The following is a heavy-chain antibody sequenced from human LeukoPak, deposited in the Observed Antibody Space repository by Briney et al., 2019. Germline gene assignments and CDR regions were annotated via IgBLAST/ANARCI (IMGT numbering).Heavy chain of an antibody. Sequence: SVKVSCKASGGTFSSYAISWVRQAPGQRLEWMGGIIPIFGTANYAQKFQGRVTITADESTSTAYMELSSLRSEDTAVYYCARGWKLTLPIDYWGQGTLVTVSS. V-gene: IGHV1-69*13. CDR3: ARGWKLTLPIDY. J-gene: IGHJ4*02. CDR2: IIPIFGTA. CDR1: GGTFSSYA. D-gene: IGHD1-26*01.